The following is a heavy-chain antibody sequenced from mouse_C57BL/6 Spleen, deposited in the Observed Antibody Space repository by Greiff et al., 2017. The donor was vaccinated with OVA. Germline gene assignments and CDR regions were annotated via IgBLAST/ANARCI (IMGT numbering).Heavy chain of an antibody. CDR3: ARGTAQASCFAY. D-gene: IGHD3-2*02. V-gene: IGHV1-39*01. Sequence: VQLKQSGPELVKPGASVKISCKASGYSFTDYNMNWVKQSNGKSLEWIGVINPNYGTTSYNQKFKGKATVTVDQSSSTAYMQLNSLASEDSAVYYCARGTAQASCFAYWGQGTLVTVSA. J-gene: IGHJ3*01. CDR1: GYSFTDYN. CDR2: INPNYGTT.